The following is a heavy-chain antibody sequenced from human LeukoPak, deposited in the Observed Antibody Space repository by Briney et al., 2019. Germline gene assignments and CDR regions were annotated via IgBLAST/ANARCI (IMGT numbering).Heavy chain of an antibody. J-gene: IGHJ4*02. CDR2: IYSSGST. Sequence: SETLSLTCTVSGASISAFHWTWFRQPAGKGLEWIGLIYSSGSTLFNPSLQSRVAMSVDLTKNQRSLKLTSVTAADTAMYYCARKDGDYWGRGTLVTVSS. CDR3: ARKDGDY. CDR1: GASISAFH. V-gene: IGHV4-4*07.